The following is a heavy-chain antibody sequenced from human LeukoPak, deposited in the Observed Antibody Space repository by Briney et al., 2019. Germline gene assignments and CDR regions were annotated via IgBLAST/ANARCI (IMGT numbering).Heavy chain of an antibody. Sequence: PSETLSLTCSVSGGSMRSHYWSWLRLPPGKRLEWIGYVYSSGSTSYNPSLKTRVTISVDASKNQFSLNLSSVTAADTAFYYCARLDCSGGACYYGLDYWGQGTLVTVSS. CDR1: GGSMRSHY. J-gene: IGHJ4*02. CDR3: ARLDCSGGACYYGLDY. CDR2: VYSSGST. V-gene: IGHV4-59*08. D-gene: IGHD2-15*01.